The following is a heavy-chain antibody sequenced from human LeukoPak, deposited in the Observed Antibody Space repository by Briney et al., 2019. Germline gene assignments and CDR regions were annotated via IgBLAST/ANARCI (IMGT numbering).Heavy chain of an antibody. CDR3: AKGVVVSAAGPNWFDP. CDR2: ISGSGGST. CDR1: GFTFSSYA. J-gene: IGHJ5*02. V-gene: IGHV3-23*01. Sequence: GGSLRLSCAASGFTFSSYAMSWVRQAPGKGLEWVSAISGSGGSTYYADSVKGRFTISRDNSKNTLYLQMNSLRAEDTAVYYCAKGVVVSAAGPNWFDPWGQGTLVTVYS. D-gene: IGHD2-2*01.